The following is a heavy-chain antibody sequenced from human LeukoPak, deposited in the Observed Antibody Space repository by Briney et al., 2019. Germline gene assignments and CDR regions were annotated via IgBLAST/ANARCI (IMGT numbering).Heavy chain of an antibody. Sequence: GGSLRLSCRASGFTFDDYAMHWVRQAPGKGLEWVAGLRWNSDNIVYVDSVKGRFSISRDNAKNSLYLQMNSLKPEDTGLYFCAKDFNDFSGFDYWGQGTLVTVSS. V-gene: IGHV3-9*01. CDR2: LRWNSDNI. CDR3: AKDFNDFSGFDY. CDR1: GFTFDDYA. J-gene: IGHJ4*02. D-gene: IGHD1-1*01.